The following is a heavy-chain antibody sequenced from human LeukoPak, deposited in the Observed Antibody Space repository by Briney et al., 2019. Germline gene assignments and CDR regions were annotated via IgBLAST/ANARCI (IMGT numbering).Heavy chain of an antibody. CDR3: TTLTYDSSGYHNPPLDY. CDR1: GFTFSNAW. V-gene: IGHV3-15*01. CDR2: IKSKTDGGTT. Sequence: GGSLRLYCAASGFTFSNAWMSWVRQAPGKGLEWVGRIKSKTDGGTTDYAAPVKGRFTISRDDSKNTLYLQMNSLKTEDTAVYYCTTLTYDSSGYHNPPLDYWGQGTLVTVSS. J-gene: IGHJ4*02. D-gene: IGHD3-22*01.